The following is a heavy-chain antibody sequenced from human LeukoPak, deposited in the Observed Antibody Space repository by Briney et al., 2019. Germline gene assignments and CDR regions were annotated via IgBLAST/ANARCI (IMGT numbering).Heavy chain of an antibody. D-gene: IGHD5-12*01. CDR2: IYYSGST. V-gene: IGHV4-59*08. CDR3: ARQAWLLDY. Sequence: SETLSLTCTVSGGSLHNYYWTWIRQPPGRGLEWIGHIYYSGSTYYNPSLKSRVSVSVDTSRNQFTLRLSSVTAADTAVYYCARQAWLLDYWGQGTLVTVAS. J-gene: IGHJ4*02. CDR1: GGSLHNYY.